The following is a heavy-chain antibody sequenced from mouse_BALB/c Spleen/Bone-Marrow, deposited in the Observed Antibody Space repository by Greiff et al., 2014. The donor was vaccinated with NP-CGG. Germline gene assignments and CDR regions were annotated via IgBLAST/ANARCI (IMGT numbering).Heavy chain of an antibody. J-gene: IGHJ2*01. CDR1: GYAFSTYW. V-gene: IGHV1-80*01. Sequence: VKLMESGAELVRPGSSVKISCKSSGYAFSTYWINWVKQRPGQGLEWIGQIYPGDGDTDFNGKFKGKATLTADRSSDTAYMEFSSLTSEDSAVYFCARGGISVDYWGQGTTLTVSS. CDR3: ARGGISVDY. CDR2: IYPGDGDT.